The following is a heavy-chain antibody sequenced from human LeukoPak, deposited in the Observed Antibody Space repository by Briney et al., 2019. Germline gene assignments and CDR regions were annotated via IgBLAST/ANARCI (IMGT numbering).Heavy chain of an antibody. CDR1: GGSISSYY. Sequence: SETLSLTCTVSGGSISSYYWSWIRQPPGKGLEWIGYIYYSGSTNYNPSLKSRVTISVDTSKNQFSLKLSSVTAADTAVYYCARGTRLLWFGEVPPDYFDYWGQGTLVTVSS. J-gene: IGHJ4*02. CDR3: ARGTRLLWFGEVPPDYFDY. CDR2: IYYSGST. D-gene: IGHD3-10*01. V-gene: IGHV4-59*01.